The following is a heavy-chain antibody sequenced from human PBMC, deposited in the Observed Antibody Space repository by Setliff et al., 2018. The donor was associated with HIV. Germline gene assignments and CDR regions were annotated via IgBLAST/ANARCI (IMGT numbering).Heavy chain of an antibody. CDR3: ARGVVVSYYYYYYMDV. CDR2: MNPNSGNT. D-gene: IGHD3-22*01. CDR1: GYTFTSYD. J-gene: IGHJ6*03. Sequence: ASVKVSCKASGYTFTSYDINWVRQAPGQGLEWMGWMNPNSGNTGYAQKFQGRVTMTGDTSISTAYMELSRLRSDDTAVYYCARGVVVSYYYYYYMDVWGKGTTVTVSS. V-gene: IGHV1-8*02.